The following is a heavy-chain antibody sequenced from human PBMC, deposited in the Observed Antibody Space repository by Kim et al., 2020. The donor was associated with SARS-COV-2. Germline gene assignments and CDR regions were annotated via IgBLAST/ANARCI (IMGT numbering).Heavy chain of an antibody. Sequence: GRSLRLSCVASGFTFSAYTMHWVRQAPGKGLEWVAVTSYDGKSKFYADSVKGRFSISRDNFKNTLYLQMNSLGAEDSAVYFCGGLGYGLDVWGQGTTVTV. CDR2: TSYDGKSK. CDR1: GFTFSAYT. J-gene: IGHJ6*02. CDR3: GGLGYGLDV. V-gene: IGHV3-30*04. D-gene: IGHD3-3*01.